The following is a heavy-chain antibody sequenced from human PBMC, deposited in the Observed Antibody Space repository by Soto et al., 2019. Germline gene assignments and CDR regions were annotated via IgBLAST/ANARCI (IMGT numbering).Heavy chain of an antibody. J-gene: IGHJ4*02. CDR3: ARVNPGYSYVNY. Sequence: EVQLVESGGGLVQPGGSLRLSCAASGFTFSSYWMIWVRQAPGKGLVWVSRINSGGSTTSYADSVKGRFTISRDNAKNTLYLQMNRLRAGDTAVYYCARVNPGYSYVNYWGQGTLVTVSS. D-gene: IGHD5-18*01. CDR1: GFTFSSYW. V-gene: IGHV3-74*01. CDR2: INSGGSTT.